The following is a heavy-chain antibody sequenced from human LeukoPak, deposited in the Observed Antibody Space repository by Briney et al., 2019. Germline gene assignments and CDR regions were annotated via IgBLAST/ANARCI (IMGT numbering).Heavy chain of an antibody. Sequence: SETLSLTCTVSGGSISSYYWSWIRQPRGKAREWIGYIYYSGSTNYNPSLKGRVTISVDTSKNQFSLKLSSVTAADTAVYYCARRGGSPLGAFDIWGQGTMVTVSS. V-gene: IGHV4-59*01. J-gene: IGHJ3*02. CDR3: ARRGGSPLGAFDI. CDR2: IYYSGST. CDR1: GGSISSYY. D-gene: IGHD1-26*01.